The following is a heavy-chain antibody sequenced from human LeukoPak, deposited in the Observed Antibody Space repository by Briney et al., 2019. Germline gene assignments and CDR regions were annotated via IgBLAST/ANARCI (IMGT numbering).Heavy chain of an antibody. V-gene: IGHV1-2*02. J-gene: IGHJ6*03. Sequence: ASVKVSCKASGYTFTGYYMHWVRQAPGQGLEWMGWINPNNGGTNYAQKFQGRVTMTRDTSISTAYMELSRLRSDDTAVYYCARVVRSRLRDSAYYYYYMDVWGKGTTVTVSS. CDR3: ARVVRSRLRDSAYYYYYMDV. CDR2: INPNNGGT. D-gene: IGHD5-12*01. CDR1: GYTFTGYY.